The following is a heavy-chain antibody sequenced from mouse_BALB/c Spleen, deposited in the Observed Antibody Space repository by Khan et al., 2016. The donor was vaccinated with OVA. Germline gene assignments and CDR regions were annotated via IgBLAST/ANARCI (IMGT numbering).Heavy chain of an antibody. Sequence: VQLHQSGPELMKPGASVKISCKASGYSFTTYYIHWVIQSHGKSLEWIGFIDPFSGGTTYNQKFKGKATLTADKSSSTAYIHLSNLTSEDSAVYYCTRHGYVAWFTYWGQGTLVTVSA. CDR3: TRHGYVAWFTY. J-gene: IGHJ3*01. CDR2: IDPFSGGT. V-gene: IGHV1S135*01. CDR1: GYSFTTYY. D-gene: IGHD2-2*01.